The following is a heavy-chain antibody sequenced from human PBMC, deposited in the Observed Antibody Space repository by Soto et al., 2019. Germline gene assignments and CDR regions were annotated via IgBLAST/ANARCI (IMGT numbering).Heavy chain of an antibody. CDR1: GYSFAGYW. V-gene: IGHV5-10-1*01. J-gene: IGHJ4*02. D-gene: IGHD3-22*01. CDR2: IDPSDSQT. Sequence: GESLKISCKGSGYSFAGYWITWVRQKPVKGLEWMGRIDPSDSQTYYSPSFRGHVTISVTKSITTVFLQWSSLRASDTAMYYCARQIYDSDTGPNFQYYFDSWGQGTPVTVSS. CDR3: ARQIYDSDTGPNFQYYFDS.